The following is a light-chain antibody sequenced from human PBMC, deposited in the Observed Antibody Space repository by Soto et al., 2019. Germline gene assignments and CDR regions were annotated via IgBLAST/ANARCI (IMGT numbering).Light chain of an antibody. Sequence: DVQMTQSPSSLSAFVGDRVTITCRASQGIAPYLAWFQQKPGKVPKLLIYATSTLQSGVPSRFSGSGSGTDFTLTISSLQPEDIGTYYCQKYNSAPLTFGGGTKVGIK. J-gene: IGKJ4*01. CDR3: QKYNSAPLT. CDR1: QGIAPY. CDR2: ATS. V-gene: IGKV1-27*01.